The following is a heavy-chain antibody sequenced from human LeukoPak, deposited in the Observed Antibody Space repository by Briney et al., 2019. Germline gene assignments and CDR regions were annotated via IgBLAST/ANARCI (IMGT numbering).Heavy chain of an antibody. CDR1: GGSISSSSYY. D-gene: IGHD6-25*01. CDR2: IYYSGST. J-gene: IGHJ4*02. Sequence: SEALSLTCTVSGGSISSSSYYWGWIRQPPGKGLEWIGSIYYSGSTYYNPSLKSRVTISVDTSKNQFSLKLSSVTAADTAVYYCTAGRSDYFDFWGQGTLVTVSS. V-gene: IGHV4-39*01. CDR3: TAGRSDYFDF.